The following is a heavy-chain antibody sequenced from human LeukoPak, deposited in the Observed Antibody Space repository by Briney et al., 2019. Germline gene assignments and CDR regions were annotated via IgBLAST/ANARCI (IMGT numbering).Heavy chain of an antibody. CDR1: GFTLSTYA. Sequence: GRSLRLSCVPSGFTLSTYAMYWVRQAPGKGLEWVAVIWYDGSNEHYADSVKGRFTISRDDSENTLDLQMNSLRTEDTAVYYCARGGITIFGVATYLDVWGKGTTVIVSS. V-gene: IGHV3-30*04. CDR2: IWYDGSNE. D-gene: IGHD3-3*01. CDR3: ARGGITIFGVATYLDV. J-gene: IGHJ6*03.